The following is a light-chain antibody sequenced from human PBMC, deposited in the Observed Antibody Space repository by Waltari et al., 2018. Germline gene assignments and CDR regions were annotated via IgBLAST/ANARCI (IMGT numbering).Light chain of an antibody. J-gene: IGKJ2*01. V-gene: IGKV4-1*01. CDR2: WAS. CDR3: QQCYSSPYT. CDR1: QSVLSSSNNKNY. Sequence: DIVMTQSPDSLAVSLGERATINCKSSQSVLSSSNNKNYLGWYQQKTGQPPKLLISWASTRESGVLDRFSGSGSGTDFTLTISSLQAEDVAVYYCQQCYSSPYTFGQGTKLEIK.